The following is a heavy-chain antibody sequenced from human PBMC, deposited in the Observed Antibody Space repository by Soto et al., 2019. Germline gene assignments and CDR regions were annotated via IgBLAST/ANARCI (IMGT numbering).Heavy chain of an antibody. Sequence: EVQLVESGGGLVQPGGSLRLSCAASGFTFSPFWMHWVCQVPGKGPVWVSRINSDGNSTSYADSVKGRSTISRDNAKNTLYLQMSSLRAEDTAVYYRARGSNHLDYWGQGTLVTVSS. V-gene: IGHV3-74*01. CDR2: INSDGNST. CDR1: GFTFSPFW. D-gene: IGHD4-4*01. J-gene: IGHJ4*02. CDR3: ARGSNHLDY.